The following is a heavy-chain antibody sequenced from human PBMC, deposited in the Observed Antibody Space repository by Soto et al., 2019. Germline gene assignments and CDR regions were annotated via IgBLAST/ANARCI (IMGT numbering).Heavy chain of an antibody. V-gene: IGHV1-18*01. CDR3: ARAGSSGWPHY. J-gene: IGHJ4*02. CDR1: GFPFSSFG. D-gene: IGHD6-19*01. CDR2: ISAYNGNT. Sequence: ASMEVSCKGSGFPFSSFGISWGRQAPGQGLEWMGWISAYNGNTNYAQKLQGRVTMTTDTSTSTAYMELRSLRSDDTAVYYCARAGSSGWPHYWGQGTLVTVSS.